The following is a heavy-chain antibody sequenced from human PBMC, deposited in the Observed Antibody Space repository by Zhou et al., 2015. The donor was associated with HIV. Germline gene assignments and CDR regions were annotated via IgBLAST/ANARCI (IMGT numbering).Heavy chain of an antibody. Sequence: HVQLVQSETEVRKPGSSVKVSCKASGGTFSSYAISWVRQAPGQGLEWMGGIIPIFGTANYAQKFQGRVTITADESTSTAYMELSSLRSEDTAVYYCSVFTRSEGFDPWGQGTLVTVSS. CDR3: SVFTRSEGFDP. CDR1: GGTFSSYA. CDR2: IIPIFGTA. D-gene: IGHD3-22*01. J-gene: IGHJ5*02. V-gene: IGHV1-69*01.